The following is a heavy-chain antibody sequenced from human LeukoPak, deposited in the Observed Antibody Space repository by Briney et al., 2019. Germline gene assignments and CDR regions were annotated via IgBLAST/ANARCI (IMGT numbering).Heavy chain of an antibody. J-gene: IGHJ4*02. V-gene: IGHV3-30*18. CDR3: AKLAYYYGSGGDYFDY. D-gene: IGHD3-10*01. Sequence: QPGGSLRLSCAASGFTFSSYWMSWVRQAPGKGLEWVAVISYDGSNKYYADSVKGRFTISRDNSKNTLYLQMNSLRAEDTAVYYCAKLAYYYGSGGDYFDYWGQGTLVTVSS. CDR2: ISYDGSNK. CDR1: GFTFSSYW.